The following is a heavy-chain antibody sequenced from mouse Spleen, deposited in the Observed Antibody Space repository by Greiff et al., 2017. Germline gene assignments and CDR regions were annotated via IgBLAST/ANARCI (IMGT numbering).Heavy chain of an antibody. CDR2: IWSGGST. CDR1: GFSLTSYG. J-gene: IGHJ2*01. D-gene: IGHD2-2*01. V-gene: IGHV2-2*01. CDR3: ARDVYYGYGPHYFDY. Sequence: VKLMESGPGLVQPSQSLSITCTVSGFSLTSYGVHWVRQSPGKGLEWLGVIWSGGSTDYNAAFISRLSISKDNSKSQVFFKMNSLQADDTAIYYCARDVYYGYGPHYFDYWGQGTTLTVSS.